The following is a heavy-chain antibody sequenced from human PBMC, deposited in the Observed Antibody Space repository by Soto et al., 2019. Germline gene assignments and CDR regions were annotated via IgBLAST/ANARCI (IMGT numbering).Heavy chain of an antibody. CDR2: IKEDGSGK. CDR1: GFTFNTYW. CDR3: AREAPVAQLDY. V-gene: IGHV3-7*01. J-gene: IGHJ4*02. Sequence: EVQLVESGGGLVQPGGSLRLSCAASGFTFNTYWMSWVRQAPGKGLQWVAHIKEDGSGKYYVDSAKGRFTISRDNAMNSLYLQMNSLRPEDTAVYYWAREAPVAQLDYWGQGTVVTVSS.